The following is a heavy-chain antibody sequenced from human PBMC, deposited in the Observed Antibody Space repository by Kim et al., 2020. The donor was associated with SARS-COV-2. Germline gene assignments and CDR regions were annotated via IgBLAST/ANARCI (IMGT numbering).Heavy chain of an antibody. CDR3: AKDLGQWLTGGRYYSMDV. Sequence: VEGRFTITRDNSKNTLYLQMNSLRAEDTAVYYCAKDLGQWLTGGRYYSMDVWGQGTTGTVSS. V-gene: IGHV3-33*06. J-gene: IGHJ6*02. D-gene: IGHD6-19*01.